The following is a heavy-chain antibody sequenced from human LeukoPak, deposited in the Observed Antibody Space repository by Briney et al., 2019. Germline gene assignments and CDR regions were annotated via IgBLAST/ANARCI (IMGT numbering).Heavy chain of an antibody. CDR2: TSNKADSYTT. D-gene: IGHD2-15*01. V-gene: IGHV3-72*01. CDR3: TRHYFSD. J-gene: IGHJ4*02. Sequence: GSLRLSCAASEFTISDHYMDWVRQAPGKGLEWVGRTSNKADSYTTYYAASVKGRFTISRDDSKNLLYLQMKSLKAEDTAVYYCTRHYFSDWGQGTLITVSS. CDR1: EFTISDHY.